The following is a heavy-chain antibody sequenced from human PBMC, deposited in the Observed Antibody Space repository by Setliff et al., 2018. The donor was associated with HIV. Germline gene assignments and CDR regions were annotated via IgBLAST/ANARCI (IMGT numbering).Heavy chain of an antibody. D-gene: IGHD3-22*01. CDR2: IFHSGTT. V-gene: IGHV4-39*07. Sequence: ETLSLTCTVSGDSFSSNTNHWGWIRQPPGKGLEWIGNIFHSGTTYYNPSLKSRVTIAIDTSKNQFSLKLTSLTAADTAVYFCARDPHYYDRSGHYSWFYFDYWGQGTLVTVS. CDR1: GDSFSSNTNH. J-gene: IGHJ4*02. CDR3: ARDPHYYDRSGHYSWFYFDY.